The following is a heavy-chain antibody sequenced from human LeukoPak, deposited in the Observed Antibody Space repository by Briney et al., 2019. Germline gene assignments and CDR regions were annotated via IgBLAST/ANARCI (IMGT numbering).Heavy chain of an antibody. CDR1: GGSISSYY. CDR3: ARFYNTNWPVD. V-gene: IGHV4-4*07. J-gene: IGHJ4*02. D-gene: IGHD1-1*01. Sequence: SETLSLTCTVSGGSISSYYWNWIRQPAGKGLEWIGRIYASGSTDYNPSLKGRVTMSIDTSKNQFSLKLTSVTAADTAVYFCARFYNTNWPVDWGQGTLVTVSS. CDR2: IYASGST.